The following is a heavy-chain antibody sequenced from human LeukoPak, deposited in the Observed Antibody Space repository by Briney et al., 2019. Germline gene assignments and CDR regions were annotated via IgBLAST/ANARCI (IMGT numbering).Heavy chain of an antibody. CDR1: GGSISSGGYY. CDR2: IYYSGST. Sequence: NASQTLSLTCTVSGGSISSGGYYWSWIRQHPGKGLEWIGYIYYSGSTNYNPSLKSRVTISVDTSKNQFSLKLSSVTAADTAVYYCARVSSGATTVDYWGQGTLVTVSS. D-gene: IGHD1-26*01. CDR3: ARVSSGATTVDY. J-gene: IGHJ4*02. V-gene: IGHV4-61*08.